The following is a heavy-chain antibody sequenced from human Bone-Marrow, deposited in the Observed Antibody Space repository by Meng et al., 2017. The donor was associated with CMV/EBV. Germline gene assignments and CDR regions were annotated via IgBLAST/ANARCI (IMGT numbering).Heavy chain of an antibody. V-gene: IGHV1-2*02. J-gene: IGHJ4*02. CDR1: GYTFTDYY. Sequence: ASVKVSCKASGYTFTDYYMHWLRQAPGQGLEWMGWIHPNSGGTNYAQKFQGRVTMTRDTSISTAYMELSRLRSDDAAVYYCARVLARGGYCSSISFYRGGWFFDYWGQGTLVTVSS. CDR2: IHPNSGGT. CDR3: ARVLARGGYCSSISFYRGGWFFDY. D-gene: IGHD2-2*01.